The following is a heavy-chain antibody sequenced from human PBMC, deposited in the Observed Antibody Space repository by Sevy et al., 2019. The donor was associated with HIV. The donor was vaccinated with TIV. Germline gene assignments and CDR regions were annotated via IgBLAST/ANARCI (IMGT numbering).Heavy chain of an antibody. D-gene: IGHD2-21*02. CDR3: AIVYPCGGVCYYFDY. CDR1: GGTFSRYI. V-gene: IGHV1-69*13. Sequence: ASVKVSCKASGGTFSRYIISWVRQAPGQRLEWMGGIIASSGTANCAQKFQGRVTITADESTNTAYMEMSSLTSEDTAIYYCAIVYPCGGVCYYFDYWGQGTLVTVSS. CDR2: IIASSGTA. J-gene: IGHJ4*02.